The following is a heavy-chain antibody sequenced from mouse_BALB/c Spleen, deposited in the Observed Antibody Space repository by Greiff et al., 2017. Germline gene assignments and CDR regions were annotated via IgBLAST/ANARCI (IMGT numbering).Heavy chain of an antibody. D-gene: IGHD1-1*01. CDR2: IYPGDGDT. CDR1: GYTFTSYW. V-gene: IGHV1-87*01. Sequence: VQLQESGAELARPGASVKLSCKASGYTFTSYWMQWVKQRPGQGLEWIGAIYPGDGDTRYTQKFKGKATLTADKSSSTAYMQLSSLASEDSAVYYCARSGCSSYVHWGQGTTLTVSS. J-gene: IGHJ2*01. CDR3: ARSGCSSYVH.